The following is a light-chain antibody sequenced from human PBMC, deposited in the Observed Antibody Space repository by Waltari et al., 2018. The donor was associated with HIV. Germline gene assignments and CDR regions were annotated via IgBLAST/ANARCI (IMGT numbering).Light chain of an antibody. V-gene: IGKV1-NL1*01. CDR2: GAS. CDR1: QAIRHP. Sequence: DIQMTQTPSSLSAFAGDRVTMSCRASQAIRHPIARYPHKPQRAPKLLLFGASTLESGVPSRFSGGGSGTDYTLIINNLQPEDFGTYYCQQYYSVPLTFGQGTRL. CDR3: QQYYSVPLT. J-gene: IGKJ5*01.